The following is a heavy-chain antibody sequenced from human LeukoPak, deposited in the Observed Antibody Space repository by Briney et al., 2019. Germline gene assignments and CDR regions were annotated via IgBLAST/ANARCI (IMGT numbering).Heavy chain of an antibody. CDR1: GGSISSSSYY. D-gene: IGHD3-10*01. V-gene: IGHV4-39*07. J-gene: IGHJ4*02. CDR2: IYYSGST. Sequence: SETLSLTCTVSGGSISSSSYYWGWIRQPPGKGLEWIGSIYYSGSTYYNPSLKSRVTISVDTSKNQFSLNLRSVTAADTAVYYSARAFSYYYGSGSYDYWGQGTLVTVSS. CDR3: ARAFSYYYGSGSYDY.